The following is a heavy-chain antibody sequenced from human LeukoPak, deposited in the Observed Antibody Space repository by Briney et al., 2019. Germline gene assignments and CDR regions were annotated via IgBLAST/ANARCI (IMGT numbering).Heavy chain of an antibody. CDR2: IKSKTDGGTT. V-gene: IGHV3-15*01. Sequence: GGSLRLSCAASGFTSSNAWMSWVRQAPGKGLEWVGRIKSKTDGGTTDYAAPVKGRFTISRDDSKNTLYLQMNSLKTEDTAVYYCTTAVWFGDLLLGDYWGQGTLVTVSS. CDR1: GFTSSNAW. CDR3: TTAVWFGDLLLGDY. D-gene: IGHD3-10*01. J-gene: IGHJ4*02.